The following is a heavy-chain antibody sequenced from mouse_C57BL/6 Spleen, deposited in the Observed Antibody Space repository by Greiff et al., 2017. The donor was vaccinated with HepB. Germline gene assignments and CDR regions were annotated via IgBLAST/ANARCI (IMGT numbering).Heavy chain of an antibody. Sequence: QVQLKQSGAELMKPGASVKLSCKATGYTFTGYWIEWVKQRPGHGLEWIGEILPGSGSTNYNEKFKGKATFTADTSSNTAYMQLSSLTTEDSAIYYCARPRYYYGSSYPFAYWGQGTLVTVSA. D-gene: IGHD1-1*01. CDR3: ARPRYYYGSSYPFAY. CDR1: GYTFTGYW. J-gene: IGHJ3*01. V-gene: IGHV1-9*01. CDR2: ILPGSGST.